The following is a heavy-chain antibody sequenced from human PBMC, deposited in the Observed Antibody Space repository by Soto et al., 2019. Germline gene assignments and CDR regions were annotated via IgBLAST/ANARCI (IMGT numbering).Heavy chain of an antibody. V-gene: IGHV4-31*03. Sequence: SETLSLTCTVSGGSISSGGYYWSWIRQHPGKGLEWIGYIYYSGSTYYNPSLKSRVTISVDTSKNQFSLKLSSVTAADTAVYYCAGSYLGSSSWYWLVFDYWGQGTLVTVSS. CDR2: IYYSGST. D-gene: IGHD6-13*01. CDR1: GGSISSGGYY. J-gene: IGHJ4*02. CDR3: AGSYLGSSSWYWLVFDY.